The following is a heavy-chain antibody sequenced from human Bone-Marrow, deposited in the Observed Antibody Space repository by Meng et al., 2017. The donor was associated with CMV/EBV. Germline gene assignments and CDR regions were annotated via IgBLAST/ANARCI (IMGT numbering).Heavy chain of an antibody. D-gene: IGHD3-3*01. CDR3: TAWSGYYPWDY. CDR1: GFTFSSYS. V-gene: IGHV3-30*03. CDR2: ISYDGSNK. Sequence: GGSLRLSCAASGFTFSSYSMNWVRQAPGKGLEWVAVISYDGSNKYYADSVKGRFTISRDNSKNTLYLQMNSLKTEDTAVYYCTAWSGYYPWDYWGQGTLVTVSS. J-gene: IGHJ4*02.